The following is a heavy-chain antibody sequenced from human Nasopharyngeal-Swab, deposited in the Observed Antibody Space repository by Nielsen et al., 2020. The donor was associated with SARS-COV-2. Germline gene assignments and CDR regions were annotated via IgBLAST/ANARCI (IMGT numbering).Heavy chain of an antibody. J-gene: IGHJ4*02. Sequence: ASVQVSCKASGYIFISYGFSWVRPAPGQELEWMGWISAYNGNTNYAQKLQGRVTMTTDTSTSTAYMELRSLRSDDTAVYYCARDRSHSPYSSSWYYFDYWGQGTLVTVSS. CDR2: ISAYNGNT. CDR1: GYIFISYG. V-gene: IGHV1-18*01. CDR3: ARDRSHSPYSSSWYYFDY. D-gene: IGHD6-13*01.